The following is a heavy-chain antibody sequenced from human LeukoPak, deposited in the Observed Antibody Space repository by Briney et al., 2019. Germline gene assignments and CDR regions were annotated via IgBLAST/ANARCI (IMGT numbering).Heavy chain of an antibody. CDR3: AREGAVPGIDP. CDR2: ISHSGTT. J-gene: IGHJ5*02. CDR1: GYSITSGFS. D-gene: IGHD3-16*01. Sequence: SSETLSLTCAASGYSITSGFSWGWIRQPPGKGLEWIGTISHSGTTDYKSTLESRLTISMDTSKNLFSLRLTSVTAADTAVYYCAREGAVPGIDPWGQGTLVTVSS. V-gene: IGHV4-38-2*02.